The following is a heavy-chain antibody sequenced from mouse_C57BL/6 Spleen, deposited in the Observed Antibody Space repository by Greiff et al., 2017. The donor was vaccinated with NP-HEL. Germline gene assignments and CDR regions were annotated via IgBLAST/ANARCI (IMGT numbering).Heavy chain of an antibody. J-gene: IGHJ2*01. CDR1: GFTFSDYG. Sequence: EVKLVESGGGLVKPGGSLKLSCAASGFTFSDYGMHWVRQAPEKGLEWVAYISSGSSTIYYADTVKGRFTISRDNAKNTLVLQMTSLRSEDTAMYYCARLDYWGQGTTLTVSS. CDR3: ARLDY. V-gene: IGHV5-17*01. CDR2: ISSGSSTI.